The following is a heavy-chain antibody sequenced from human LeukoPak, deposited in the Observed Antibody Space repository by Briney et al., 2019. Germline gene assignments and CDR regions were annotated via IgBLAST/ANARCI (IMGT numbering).Heavy chain of an antibody. D-gene: IGHD6-13*01. CDR1: GYTFTGYY. CDR2: INPNSGGT. CDR3: VRSLQHSSSWYKLDY. Sequence: ASVKVSCKASGYTFTGYYMHWVRQAPGQGLEWMGWINPNSGGTNYAQKFQGWVTMTRDTSISTAYMELSRLRSDDTAVYYCVRSLQHSSSWYKLDYWGQGTLVTVSS. J-gene: IGHJ4*02. V-gene: IGHV1-2*04.